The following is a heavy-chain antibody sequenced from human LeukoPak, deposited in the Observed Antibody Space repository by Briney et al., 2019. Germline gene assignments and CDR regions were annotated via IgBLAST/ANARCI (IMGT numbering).Heavy chain of an antibody. D-gene: IGHD3-16*01. CDR2: ISGSGGST. J-gene: IGHJ3*02. CDR3: AKDRDDYVWGSXXGAFDX. V-gene: IGHV3-23*01. Sequence: GGSLRLSCAASGFTFSSYAMSWVRQAPGKGLEWVSLISGSGGSTYYADSVKGRFTISRDNSKNTLYLQMNSLRAEDTAVFYCAKDRDDYVWGSXXGAFDXXXXGTMVTV. CDR1: GFTFSSYA.